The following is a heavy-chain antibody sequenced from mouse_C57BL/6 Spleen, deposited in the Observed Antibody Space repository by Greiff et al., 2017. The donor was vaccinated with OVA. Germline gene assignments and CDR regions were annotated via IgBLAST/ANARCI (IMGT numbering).Heavy chain of an antibody. CDR3: ARWDGNNGGFAY. CDR1: GYTFTDYY. Sequence: EVQLQQSGPELVKPGASVKISCKASGYTFTDYYMNWVKQSHGKSLEWIGDINPNNGGTSYNQKFKGKATLTVDKSSSTAYMELRSLTSEDSAVYYCARWDGNNGGFAYWGQGTLVTVSA. V-gene: IGHV1-26*01. CDR2: INPNNGGT. J-gene: IGHJ3*01. D-gene: IGHD2-1*01.